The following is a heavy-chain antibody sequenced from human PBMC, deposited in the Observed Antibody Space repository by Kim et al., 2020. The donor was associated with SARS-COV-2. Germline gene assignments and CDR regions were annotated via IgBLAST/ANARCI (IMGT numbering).Heavy chain of an antibody. J-gene: IGHJ5*02. CDR2: IYYSGST. V-gene: IGHV4-31*03. D-gene: IGHD3-3*01. Sequence: SETLSLTCTVSGGSISSGGYYWSWIRQHPGKGLEWIGYIYYSGSTYYNPSLKSRVTISVDTSKNQFSLKLSSVTAADTAVYYCARAAGDLRFLEWLSIGGFDPWGQGTLVTVSS. CDR3: ARAAGDLRFLEWLSIGGFDP. CDR1: GGSISSGGYY.